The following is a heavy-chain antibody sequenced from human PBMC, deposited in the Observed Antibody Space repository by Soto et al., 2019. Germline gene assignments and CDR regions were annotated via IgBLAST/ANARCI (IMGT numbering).Heavy chain of an antibody. Sequence: QVQLVQSGAEVKKPGSSVKVSCKASGGTFSSYAISWVRQAPGQGLEWMGGIIPIFGTANYAQKFQGRVTITADESTSTAYMELSSLRSEDTAVYYCAGTGIAVAGTYYYVMDVWGQGTTVTVSS. D-gene: IGHD6-19*01. CDR3: AGTGIAVAGTYYYVMDV. V-gene: IGHV1-69*12. CDR1: GGTFSSYA. J-gene: IGHJ6*02. CDR2: IIPIFGTA.